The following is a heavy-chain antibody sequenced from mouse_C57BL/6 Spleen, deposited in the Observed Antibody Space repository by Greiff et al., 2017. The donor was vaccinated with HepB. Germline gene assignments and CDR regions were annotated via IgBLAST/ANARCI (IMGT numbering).Heavy chain of an antibody. CDR2: IDPEDGDT. CDR3: TTDYYGSSHTWYFDV. D-gene: IGHD1-1*01. J-gene: IGHJ1*03. CDR1: GFNIKDYY. V-gene: IGHV14-1*01. Sequence: VQLQQSGAELVRPGASVKLSCTASGFNIKDYYMHWVKQRPEQGLEWIGRIDPEDGDTEYAPKFQGKATMTADTSSNTAYLQLSSLTSEDTAVYYCTTDYYGSSHTWYFDVWGTGTTVTVSS.